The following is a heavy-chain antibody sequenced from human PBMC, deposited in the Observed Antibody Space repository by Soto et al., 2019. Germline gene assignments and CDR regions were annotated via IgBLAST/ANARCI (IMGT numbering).Heavy chain of an antibody. V-gene: IGHV3-49*03. Sequence: GGSLRLSCTASGFTFGDYAMSWFRQAPGKGLEWVGFIRSKAYGGTTEYAASVKGRFTISRDDSKSIAYLQMNGLKTEDTAVYYCTSPCSGGSCYSYGLWFDPWGQGTLVTVSS. J-gene: IGHJ5*02. CDR1: GFTFGDYA. CDR2: IRSKAYGGTT. CDR3: TSPCSGGSCYSYGLWFDP. D-gene: IGHD2-15*01.